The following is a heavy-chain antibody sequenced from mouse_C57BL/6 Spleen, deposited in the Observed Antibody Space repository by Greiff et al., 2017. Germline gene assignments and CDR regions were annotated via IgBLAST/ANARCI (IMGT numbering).Heavy chain of an antibody. CDR3: ARGGHGSNDY. Sequence: QVHVKQSGAELVKPGASVKLSCKASGYTFTSYWMHWVKQRPGQGLEWIGMIHPNSGSTNYNEKFKSKATLTVDKSSSTAYMQLSSLTSEDSAVYYCARGGHGSNDYWGQGTTLTVSS. J-gene: IGHJ2*01. D-gene: IGHD1-1*01. CDR1: GYTFTSYW. CDR2: IHPNSGST. V-gene: IGHV1-64*01.